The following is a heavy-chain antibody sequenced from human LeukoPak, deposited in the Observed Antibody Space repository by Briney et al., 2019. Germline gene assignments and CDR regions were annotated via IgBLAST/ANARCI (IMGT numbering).Heavy chain of an antibody. CDR3: ARPAGEGKGFREWLSNSAFDI. Sequence: GGSLRLSCAASGFTFSNYAMPWVRQAPGKGPEWVAVISYDGSNKYYADSVKGRFTISRDNSKNTLYLQMNSLRAEDTAVYYCARPAGEGKGFREWLSNSAFDIWGQGTMVTVSS. CDR1: GFTFSNYA. D-gene: IGHD3-3*01. CDR2: ISYDGSNK. V-gene: IGHV3-30-3*01. J-gene: IGHJ3*02.